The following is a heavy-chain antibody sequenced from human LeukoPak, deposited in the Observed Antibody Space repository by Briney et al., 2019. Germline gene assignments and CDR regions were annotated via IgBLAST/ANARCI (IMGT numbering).Heavy chain of an antibody. CDR1: GFTFSSYS. CDR2: ISSSSTYI. V-gene: IGHV3-21*01. Sequence: GGSLRLSCAASGFTFSSYSMNWVRQAPGKGLEWVSSISSSSTYIYYADSVRGRFTISRDNAKNSLYLQMNSLRAEDTAVYYCARGGWYCSGGRRYSSYFDYWGQGTLVTVSS. CDR3: ARGGWYCSGGRRYSSYFDY. D-gene: IGHD2-15*01. J-gene: IGHJ4*02.